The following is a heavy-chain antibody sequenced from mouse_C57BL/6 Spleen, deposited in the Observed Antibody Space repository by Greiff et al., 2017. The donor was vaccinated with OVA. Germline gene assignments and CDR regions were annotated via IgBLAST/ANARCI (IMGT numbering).Heavy chain of an antibody. CDR3: ARVGSSHWYFDV. V-gene: IGHV1-55*01. J-gene: IGHJ1*03. D-gene: IGHD1-1*01. Sequence: QVQLQQPGAELVKPGASVKMSCKASGYTFTSYWITWVKQRPGQGLEWIGDIYPGSGSTNYNEKFKSKATLTVDTSSSTAYMQLRSLTSEDSAVYYCARVGSSHWYFDVWGTGTTVTVSS. CDR2: IYPGSGST. CDR1: GYTFTSYW.